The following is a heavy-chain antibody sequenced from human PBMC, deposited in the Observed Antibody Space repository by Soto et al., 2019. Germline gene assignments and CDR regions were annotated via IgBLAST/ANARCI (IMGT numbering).Heavy chain of an antibody. D-gene: IGHD6-6*01. Sequence: PSETLSLTCSVYGGSFSGYYWSWIRQPPGKGLEWIGEINHSGSTNYNPSLKSRVTISVDKSNNQFSLKLNSVTAADTAMYYCARAAVATRCFEFWGQGALVTVSS. CDR3: ARAAVATRCFEF. J-gene: IGHJ1*01. CDR1: GGSFSGYY. V-gene: IGHV4-34*01. CDR2: INHSGST.